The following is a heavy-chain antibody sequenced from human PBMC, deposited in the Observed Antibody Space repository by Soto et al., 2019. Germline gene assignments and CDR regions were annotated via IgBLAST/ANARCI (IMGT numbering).Heavy chain of an antibody. CDR2: IIPILGIA. J-gene: IGHJ4*02. CDR3: AKDPQQLIVYFDY. CDR1: GGTFSSYT. V-gene: IGHV1-69*04. D-gene: IGHD6-13*01. Sequence: GASVKVSCKASGGTFSSYTISWVRQAPGQGLEWMGRIIPILGIANYAQKFQGRVTITADKSTSTAYMELNSLRAEDTAVYYCAKDPQQLIVYFDYWGQGTQVTVSS.